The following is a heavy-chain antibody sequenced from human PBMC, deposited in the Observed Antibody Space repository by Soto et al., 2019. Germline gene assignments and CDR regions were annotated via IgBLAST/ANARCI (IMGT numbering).Heavy chain of an antibody. V-gene: IGHV3-23*01. CDR3: ARRGSGSYYDY. D-gene: IGHD1-26*01. CDR2: ISGSGGST. Sequence: EVQLLESGGGLVQPGGSLRLSCAASGFTFSSYAMRWVRQAPVKGLEWVSAISGSGGSTYYADSVKGRFTISRDNSKNTLYLHMNGLRAEDTAVYYCARRGSGSYYDYWGQGTLVTVSS. J-gene: IGHJ4*02. CDR1: GFTFSSYA.